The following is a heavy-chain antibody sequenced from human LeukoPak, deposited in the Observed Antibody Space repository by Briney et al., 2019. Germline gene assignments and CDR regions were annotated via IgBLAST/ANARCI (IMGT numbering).Heavy chain of an antibody. D-gene: IGHD1-14*01. CDR3: VRTNPWDLTYYFDY. CDR1: GGSVKSHF. Sequence: SETLSLTCTVSGGSVKSHFWSWVRQPPGKRLEWIGYIFHSGSTNYNPSLKSRVTISVDTSKNQFSLRLTSVTAADTAVYYCVRTNPWDLTYYFDYWGQGTLVTVSS. CDR2: IFHSGST. J-gene: IGHJ4*02. V-gene: IGHV4-59*02.